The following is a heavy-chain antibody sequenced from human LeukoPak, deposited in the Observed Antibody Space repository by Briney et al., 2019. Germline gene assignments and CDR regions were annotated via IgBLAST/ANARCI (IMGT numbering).Heavy chain of an antibody. V-gene: IGHV3-23*01. CDR3: VRDGYSGYAYAFDV. CDR2: ISGSGGST. D-gene: IGHD5-12*01. CDR1: GFTFSSYA. Sequence: GGSLRLSCAASGFTFSSYAMTWVRQAPGKGLEWVSIISGSGGSTSYADSVKGRFTISRDNSKNTLYLQMNSLRAEDTAVYYCVRDGYSGYAYAFDVWGPGTMVTVS. J-gene: IGHJ3*01.